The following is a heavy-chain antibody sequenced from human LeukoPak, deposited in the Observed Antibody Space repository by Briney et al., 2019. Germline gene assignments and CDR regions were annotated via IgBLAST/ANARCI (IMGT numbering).Heavy chain of an antibody. D-gene: IGHD4-17*01. V-gene: IGHV1-8*03. CDR3: AARGINGDYDAFDI. CDR1: GYTFTSYD. J-gene: IGHJ3*02. CDR2: MNPNSGNT. Sequence: ASVKVSCKASGYTFTSYDINWVRQAPGQGLEWMGWMNPNSGNTGYAQKFQGRVTITRNTSISTAYMELSSLRSEDTAVYYCAARGINGDYDAFDIWGQGTMVTVSS.